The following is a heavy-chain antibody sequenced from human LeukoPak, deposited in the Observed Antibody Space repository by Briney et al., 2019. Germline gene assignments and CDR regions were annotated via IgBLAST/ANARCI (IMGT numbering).Heavy chain of an antibody. V-gene: IGHV3-23*01. CDR3: AKALINGYYRSDYYYYYMDV. Sequence: SGGTLRLSCAASGFTFSSYGMSWVRQAPGKGLEWVSGISGSGDSTYYADSVKGRFTISRDNSQNTLYLQMNSLRAEDTAVYYCAKALINGYYRSDYYYYYMDVWGKGTTVTISS. CDR2: ISGSGDST. J-gene: IGHJ6*03. CDR1: GFTFSSYG. D-gene: IGHD1-26*01.